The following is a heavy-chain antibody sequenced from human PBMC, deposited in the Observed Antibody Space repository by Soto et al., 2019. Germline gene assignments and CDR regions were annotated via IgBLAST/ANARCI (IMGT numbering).Heavy chain of an antibody. D-gene: IGHD4-4*01. CDR2: ISYDGSNK. J-gene: IGHJ2*01. CDR1: VFTFSSYA. CDR3: ARPLWRNDYNWGYFDL. Sequence: QVQLVESGGGVVQPGRSLRLSCAASVFTFSSYAMHWVRQAPGKGLEWGAVISYDGSNKYYADSVKGRFTISRDNSKNTLYLQMNSLRAEDTAVYYCARPLWRNDYNWGYFDLWGRGTLVTVSS. V-gene: IGHV3-30-3*01.